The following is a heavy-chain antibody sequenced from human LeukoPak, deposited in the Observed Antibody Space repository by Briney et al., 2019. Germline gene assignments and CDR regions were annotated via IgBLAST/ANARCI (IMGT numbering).Heavy chain of an antibody. CDR2: IYGGGST. CDR3: ARDGSYGQGYFDY. D-gene: IGHD5-18*01. CDR1: GLTVSSNY. V-gene: IGHV3-53*01. J-gene: IGHJ4*02. Sequence: PGRSLRLSCAASGLTVSSNYMGWVRQAPGKGLEWVSLIYGGGSTYYTDSVKGRFTISRDTSKNTLYLQMNSLRAEDTAVYFCARDGSYGQGYFDYWGQGTLVTVSS.